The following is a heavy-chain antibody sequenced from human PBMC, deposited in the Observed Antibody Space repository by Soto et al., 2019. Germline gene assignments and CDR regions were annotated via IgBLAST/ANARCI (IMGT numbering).Heavy chain of an antibody. CDR1: GFTFSSYG. CDR2: ISYDGSNK. CDR3: AKDWGGRLDF. J-gene: IGHJ4*02. Sequence: SGGSLRLSCAASGFTFSSYGMHWVRQAPGKGLEWVTIISYDGSNKNYGDSVKGRFTVSRDNPGNTLSLQMNSLRPEDTGIYYCAKDWGGRLDFWGQGAWVTVSS. D-gene: IGHD7-27*01. V-gene: IGHV3-30*18.